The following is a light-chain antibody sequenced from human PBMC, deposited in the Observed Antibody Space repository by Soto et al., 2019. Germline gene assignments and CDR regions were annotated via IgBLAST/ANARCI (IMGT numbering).Light chain of an antibody. J-gene: IGKJ4*01. CDR3: MQGTNWPLT. Sequence: DIMMTQTPLSLSVTPGQPASISCRSSQSLMYSDGNTYLNWFHQRPGQSPRRLIYNVSNRDSGVPDRFSGSGSGTDFTLRISRVEAEDVGVYYCMQGTNWPLTFGGGTKVDI. V-gene: IGKV2-30*01. CDR2: NVS. CDR1: QSLMYSDGNTY.